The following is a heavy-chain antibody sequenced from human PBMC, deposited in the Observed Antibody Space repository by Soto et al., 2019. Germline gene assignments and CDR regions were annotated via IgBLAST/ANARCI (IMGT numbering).Heavy chain of an antibody. V-gene: IGHV3-30-3*01. CDR3: AKASHYGSGLLTRNYYFDY. CDR2: ISYDVSNK. J-gene: IGHJ4*02. Sequence: LRLSCAASGFTFSSYAMHWVRQAPGKGLERVAVISYDVSNKYYADSVKGRFTISRDNSKNTLYLQMNSLRAEDTAVYYCAKASHYGSGLLTRNYYFDYWGQGTLVTVSS. CDR1: GFTFSSYA. D-gene: IGHD3-10*01.